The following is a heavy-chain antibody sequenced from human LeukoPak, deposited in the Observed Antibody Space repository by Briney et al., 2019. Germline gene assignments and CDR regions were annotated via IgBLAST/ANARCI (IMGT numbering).Heavy chain of an antibody. J-gene: IGHJ4*02. CDR3: AHSDLGYDFWSGYYDY. CDR1: GFSLSTSGVG. V-gene: IGHV2-5*01. D-gene: IGHD3-3*01. CDR2: IYWNDDK. Sequence: SGPTLVKPTQTLTLTCTFSGFSLSTSGVGVGWIRQPPGKALEWLALIYWNDDKRYSPSLKSRLTINKDTSKNQVVLTMTNMDPVDTATYYCAHSDLGYDFWSGYYDYRGQGTMVTVCS.